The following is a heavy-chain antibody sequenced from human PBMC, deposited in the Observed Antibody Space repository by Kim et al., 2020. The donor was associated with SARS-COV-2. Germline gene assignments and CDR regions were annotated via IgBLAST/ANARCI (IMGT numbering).Heavy chain of an antibody. CDR2: IKQDGSEK. V-gene: IGHV3-7*03. Sequence: GGSLRLSCAASGFTFSSYWMSWVRQAPGKGLEWVANIKQDGSEKYYVDSVKGRFTISRDNAKNSLYLQMNSLRAEDTAVYYCARGSKVVTLLSMDVWGQGTTVTVSS. CDR3: ARGSKVVTLLSMDV. J-gene: IGHJ6*02. D-gene: IGHD2-21*02. CDR1: GFTFSSYW.